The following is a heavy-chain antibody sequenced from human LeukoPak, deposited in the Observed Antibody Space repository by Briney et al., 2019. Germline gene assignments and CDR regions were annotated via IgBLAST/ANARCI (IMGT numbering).Heavy chain of an antibody. CDR2: INPRGGST. CDR1: GYTFTTYY. CDR3: ASKDSSGWYEEA. J-gene: IGHJ5*02. D-gene: IGHD6-19*01. V-gene: IGHV1-46*01. Sequence: ASVKVSCKASGYTFTTYYIHWVRQAPGQGLEWMGIINPRGGSTSYAQKFQGRVTMTRDTSMSTVYMELSSLRSEDTAVYFCASKDSSGWYEEAWGQGTLVTVSS.